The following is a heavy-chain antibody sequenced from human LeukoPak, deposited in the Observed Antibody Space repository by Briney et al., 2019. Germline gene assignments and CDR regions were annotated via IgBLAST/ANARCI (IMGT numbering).Heavy chain of an antibody. CDR2: ISSSGSTI. Sequence: GGSLRLSCAASGFTFSDYYMSWIRQAPGKGLEWVSYISSSGSTIYYADSVKGRFTISRDNAKNSLYLQMNSLRAEDTAVYYCARGFDSGSYYYYYGMDVWGQGTTVTVSS. CDR1: GFTFSDYY. V-gene: IGHV3-11*01. D-gene: IGHD1-26*01. J-gene: IGHJ6*02. CDR3: ARGFDSGSYYYYYGMDV.